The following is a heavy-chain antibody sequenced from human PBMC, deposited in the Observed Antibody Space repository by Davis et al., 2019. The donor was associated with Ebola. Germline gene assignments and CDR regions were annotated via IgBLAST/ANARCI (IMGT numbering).Heavy chain of an antibody. CDR3: ARDGSSGWYYFDY. V-gene: IGHV3-53*01. CDR1: GFTVSSNY. CDR2: IYSGGST. Sequence: GESLKISCAASGFTVSSNYMSWVRQAPGKGLEWVSVIYSGGSTYYADSVKGRFTISRHNSKNTLYLQMNSLRAEDTAVYYCARDGSSGWYYFDYWGQGTLVTVSS. J-gene: IGHJ4*02. D-gene: IGHD6-19*01.